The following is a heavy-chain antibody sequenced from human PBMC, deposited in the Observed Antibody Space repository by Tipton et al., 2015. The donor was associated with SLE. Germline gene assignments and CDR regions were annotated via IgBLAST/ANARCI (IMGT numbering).Heavy chain of an antibody. CDR3: ARDGGRVTGIDY. Sequence: TLSLTCTVSGGSISSSSYYWGWIRQPPGKGLEWIGSIYYRGSTNYNPSLKSRVTISVDTSKNQFSLKLSSVTAADTAVYYCARDGGRVTGIDYWGQGTLVTVSS. CDR1: GGSISSSSYY. CDR2: IYYRGST. J-gene: IGHJ4*02. V-gene: IGHV4-39*07. D-gene: IGHD7-27*01.